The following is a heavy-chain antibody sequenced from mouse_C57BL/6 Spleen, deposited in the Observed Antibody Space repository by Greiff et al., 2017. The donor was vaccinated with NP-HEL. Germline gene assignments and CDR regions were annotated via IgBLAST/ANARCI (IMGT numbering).Heavy chain of an antibody. CDR1: GYTFTSYW. CDR2: IDPSDSYT. D-gene: IGHD1-1*01. V-gene: IGHV1-69*01. Sequence: QVQLQHPGAELVMPGASVKLSCKASGYTFTSYWMHWVKQRPGQGLEWIGEIDPSDSYTNYNQKFKGKSTLTVDKSSSTAYMQLSSLTSEDSAVYYCALYGPSYFDYWGQGTTLTVSS. CDR3: ALYGPSYFDY. J-gene: IGHJ2*01.